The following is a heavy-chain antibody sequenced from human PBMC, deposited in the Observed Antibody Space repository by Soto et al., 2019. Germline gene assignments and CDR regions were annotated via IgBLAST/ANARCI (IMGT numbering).Heavy chain of an antibody. CDR1: GGSISSSSYY. D-gene: IGHD3-10*01. CDR3: ASLSRITMVRGVIDQDY. CDR2: IYYSGST. J-gene: IGHJ4*02. V-gene: IGHV4-39*01. Sequence: NPSETLSLTCTVSGGSISSSSYYWGWIRQPPGKGLEWIGSIYYSGSTYYNPSLKSRVTISVDTSKNQFSLKLSSVTAADTAVYYCASLSRITMVRGVIDQDYWGQGTLVTVSS.